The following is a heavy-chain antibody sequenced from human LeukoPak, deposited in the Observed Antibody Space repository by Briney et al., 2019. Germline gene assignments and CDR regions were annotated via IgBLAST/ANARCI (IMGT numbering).Heavy chain of an antibody. CDR1: GFTFSSYS. D-gene: IGHD3-9*01. CDR2: ISSSSSYI. J-gene: IGHJ4*02. V-gene: IGHV3-21*01. CDR3: AKAPTEYYDILTGYFDY. Sequence: PGGSLRLSCAASGFTFSSYSMNWVRQAPGKGLEWVSSISSSSSYIYYADSVKGRFTISRDNAKNSLYLQMNSLRAEDTAVYYCAKAPTEYYDILTGYFDYWGQGTLVTVSS.